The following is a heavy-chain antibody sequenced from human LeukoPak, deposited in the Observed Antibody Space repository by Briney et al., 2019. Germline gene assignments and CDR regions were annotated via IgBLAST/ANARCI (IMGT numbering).Heavy chain of an antibody. J-gene: IGHJ6*03. CDR3: ASSPITMVRGVSPGYYMDV. CDR1: GGTFSSYA. CDR2: IIPIFGTA. V-gene: IGHV1-69*05. D-gene: IGHD3-10*01. Sequence: ASVKVSCKASGGTFSSYAISWVRQAPGQGLEWMGGIIPIFGTANYAQKFQVRVTITTDESTSTAYMELSSLRSEDTAVYYCASSPITMVRGVSPGYYMDVWGKGTTVTVSS.